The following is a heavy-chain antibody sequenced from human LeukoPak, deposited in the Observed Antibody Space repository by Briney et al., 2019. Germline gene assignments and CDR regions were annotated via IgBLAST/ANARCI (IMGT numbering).Heavy chain of an antibody. J-gene: IGHJ5*02. D-gene: IGHD3-16*01. CDR1: GGSISSYY. CDR3: ARDYEGRSRLYNWFDP. Sequence: SETLSLTCTVSGGSISSYYWSWIRQPPGKGLEWIGYIYYSGSTNYNPSLKSRVTISVDTSKNQFSLKLSSVTAADTAVYYWARDYEGRSRLYNWFDPWGQGTLVTVSS. V-gene: IGHV4-59*01. CDR2: IYYSGST.